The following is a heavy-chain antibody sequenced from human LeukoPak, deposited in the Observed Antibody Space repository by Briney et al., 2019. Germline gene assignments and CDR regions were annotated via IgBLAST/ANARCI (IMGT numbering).Heavy chain of an antibody. CDR1: GFTFSSYG. Sequence: PGRSLRLSCAASGFTFSSYGMHWVRQAPGKGLEWVAVIGYDGRNKYYADSVKGRFIISRDNSKNTLYLQMNILRAQDTAVYYCARDMEQWLVQDCYFDLWGRGTLVTVSS. CDR3: ARDMEQWLVQDCYFDL. D-gene: IGHD6-19*01. V-gene: IGHV3-33*01. J-gene: IGHJ2*01. CDR2: IGYDGRNK.